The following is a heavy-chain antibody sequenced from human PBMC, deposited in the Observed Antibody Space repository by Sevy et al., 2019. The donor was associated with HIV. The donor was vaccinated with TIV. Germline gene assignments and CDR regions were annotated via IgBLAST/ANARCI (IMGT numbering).Heavy chain of an antibody. V-gene: IGHV3-7*03. CDR1: GFTFSNYW. Sequence: GGSLRLSCAASGFTFSNYWMSWVRQAPGKGLEWVANIKQDGSEKYHVDSVKGRFTISRDNAKNSLYLQMNSLRAEDTAVYYCASGGAYCSSTFCDVVYNWFDPWGQGTLVTVSS. CDR3: ASGGAYCSSTFCDVVYNWFDP. CDR2: IKQDGSEK. J-gene: IGHJ5*02. D-gene: IGHD2-2*01.